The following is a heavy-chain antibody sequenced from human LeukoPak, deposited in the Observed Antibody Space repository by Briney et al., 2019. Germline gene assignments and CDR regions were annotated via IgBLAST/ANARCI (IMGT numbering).Heavy chain of an antibody. J-gene: IGHJ3*02. D-gene: IGHD3-22*01. Sequence: SVKVSCKASGGTYSSYAISWVRQAPGQGLEWMGGIIPIFGTANYAQKFQGRVTITADESTSTAYMELSSLRSEDTAVYYCARDYYSSGYYLDAFDIWGQGTMVTVSS. CDR3: ARDYYSSGYYLDAFDI. V-gene: IGHV1-69*13. CDR1: GGTYSSYA. CDR2: IIPIFGTA.